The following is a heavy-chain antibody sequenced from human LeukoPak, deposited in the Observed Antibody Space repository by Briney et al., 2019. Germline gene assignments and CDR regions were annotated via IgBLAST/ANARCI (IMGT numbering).Heavy chain of an antibody. V-gene: IGHV1-69*06. J-gene: IGHJ6*03. D-gene: IGHD3-10*01. CDR1: GGTFSSYA. Sequence: GASVKVSCKASGGTFSSYAISWVRQAPGQGLEWMGGIIPIFGTANYAQKFQGRVTITADKSTSTAYMELSSLRSEDTAVYYCARGVLLWFGAYYMDVWGKGTTVTVSS. CDR2: IIPIFGTA. CDR3: ARGVLLWFGAYYMDV.